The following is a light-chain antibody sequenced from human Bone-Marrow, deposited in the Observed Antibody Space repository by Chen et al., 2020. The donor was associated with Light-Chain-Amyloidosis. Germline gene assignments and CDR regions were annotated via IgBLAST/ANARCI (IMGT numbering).Light chain of an antibody. J-gene: IGKJ1*01. CDR2: GAS. V-gene: IGKV3-20*01. CDR1: QSVSRSY. CDR3: QQYGSSSWT. Sequence: EIVFTQSPGTLSLSPGERATLSCRASQSVSRSYLAWYQQKPGQAPRLLIYGASSRATGIPDRFSGSGSGTDFTLTISRLEPEDFAVYYCQQYGSSSWTFGQGTKVEIK.